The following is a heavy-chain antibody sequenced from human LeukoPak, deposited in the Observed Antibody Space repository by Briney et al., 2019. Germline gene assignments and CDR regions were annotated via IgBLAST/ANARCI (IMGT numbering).Heavy chain of an antibody. Sequence: GGSLRLSCAASGFALSAYAMSWVRQAPGKGLEWVSAISGSGSTTYYADSVKGRFTISRDNSKNTLYLQVSSPRAEDTAVYYCARRSLRLAPDFDFWGQGSLVTVSS. D-gene: IGHD5/OR15-5a*01. CDR2: ISGSGSTT. J-gene: IGHJ4*02. CDR1: GFALSAYA. CDR3: ARRSLRLAPDFDF. V-gene: IGHV3-23*01.